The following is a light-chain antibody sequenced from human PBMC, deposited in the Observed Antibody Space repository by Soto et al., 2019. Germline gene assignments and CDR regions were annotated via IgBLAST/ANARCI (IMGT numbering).Light chain of an antibody. J-gene: IGKJ3*01. Sequence: EIVMTQSPGTVSVFPGETVTLSCRASQSVSGYLDWFHQKPGQAPRLVLLRIFTRAIGVPARFSGSGSETEFTLTISGLQSEDSGVYYCHQYNSWPRGTFGPGTKVEIK. CDR3: HQYNSWPRGT. V-gene: IGKV3-15*01. CDR1: QSVSGY. CDR2: RIF.